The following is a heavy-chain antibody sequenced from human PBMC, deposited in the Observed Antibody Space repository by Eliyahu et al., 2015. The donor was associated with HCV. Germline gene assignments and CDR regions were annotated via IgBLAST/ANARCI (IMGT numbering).Heavy chain of an antibody. V-gene: IGHV3-33*01. J-gene: IGHJ3*01. Sequence: QVRLVASGGGVVQPGRSLRLSXVGLGFTSGPXGMHWVRQAPGXGLEWAAHTWXYGSNTYYADSVKGRFTISRDNSKNTLYLQMDNLRVDDTALYFCAREGGEGSDAFDLWGQGTMVAVSS. CDR3: AREGGEGSDAFDL. CDR1: GFTSGPXG. D-gene: IGHD2-15*01. CDR2: TWXYGSNT.